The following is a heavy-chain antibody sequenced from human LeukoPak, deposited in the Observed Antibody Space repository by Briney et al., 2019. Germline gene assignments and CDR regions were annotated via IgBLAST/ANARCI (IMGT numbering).Heavy chain of an antibody. CDR2: INPNSGGT. J-gene: IGHJ5*02. D-gene: IGHD4-17*01. CDR1: GYTFTSYG. V-gene: IGHV1-2*02. Sequence: ASVKVSCKASGYTFTSYGISWVRQAPGQGLEWMGWINPNSGGTNYAQKFQGRVTMTRDTSISTAYMELSRLRSDDTAVYYCAREGTTVTTGWFDPWGQGTLVTVSS. CDR3: AREGTTVTTGWFDP.